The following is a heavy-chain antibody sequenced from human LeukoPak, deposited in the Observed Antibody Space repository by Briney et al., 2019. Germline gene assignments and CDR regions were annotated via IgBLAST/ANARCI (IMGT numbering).Heavy chain of an antibody. CDR2: ISYDGSNK. V-gene: IGHV3-30-3*01. CDR1: GFTFSTYA. Sequence: QPGRSLRLSCAASGFTFSTYAMHWVRQGPGKGLEWVAVISYDGSNKFYADSVKGRFTISRDNSKNTLYLQMSSLSAEDTAVYYCARTTTPHYYGSGSYALCYWGQGTLVTVPS. CDR3: ARTTTPHYYGSGSYALCY. J-gene: IGHJ4*02. D-gene: IGHD3-10*01.